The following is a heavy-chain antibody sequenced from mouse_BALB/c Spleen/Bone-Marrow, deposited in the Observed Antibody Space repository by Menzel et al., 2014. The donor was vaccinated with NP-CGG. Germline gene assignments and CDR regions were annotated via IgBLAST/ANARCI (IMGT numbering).Heavy chain of an antibody. J-gene: IGHJ2*01. CDR1: GYTFTSYW. CDR3: ARINGYDY. CDR2: IDPGTGRT. Sequence: QVKLKQSGAELVRPGASVKLSCKASGYTFTSYWMHWVKQRPGQGLEWIGEIDPGTGRTDYNKKFKSRATLTVDKSSSTAYMHLSSLTSEDSAVYYCARINGYDYWGQGTTLTVSS. V-gene: IGHV1S81*02. D-gene: IGHD2-2*01.